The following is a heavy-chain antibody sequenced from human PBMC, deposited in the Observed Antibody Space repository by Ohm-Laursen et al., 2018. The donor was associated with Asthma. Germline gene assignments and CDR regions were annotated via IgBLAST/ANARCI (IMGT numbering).Heavy chain of an antibody. D-gene: IGHD1-26*01. V-gene: IGHV3-21*01. J-gene: IGHJ1*01. Sequence: SLRLSCTAAGYTFSRYSIHWVRQIPGKGLEWVASISTASSFIYYAGSVRARFTTSRDNARNSVYLQMTSLRVEDMALYNCARIGPEWELPGREYSLDHWGEGTLVTVSS. CDR1: GYTFSRYS. CDR2: ISTASSFI. CDR3: ARIGPEWELPGREYSLDH.